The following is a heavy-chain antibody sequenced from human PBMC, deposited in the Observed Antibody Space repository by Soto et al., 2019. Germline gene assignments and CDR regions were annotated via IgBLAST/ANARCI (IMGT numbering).Heavy chain of an antibody. V-gene: IGHV4-61*01. J-gene: IGHJ5*02. D-gene: IGHD3-10*01. CDR1: GGSVSSGSYY. CDR3: ARDLGGYYGSGSYYTNWFDP. CDR2: IYYSGST. Sequence: PSGTLALTCTASGGSVSSGSYYRNRIRQPPGKGLEWIGYIYYSGSTNYNPSLKSRVTISVDTSKNQFSLKLSSVTAADTAVYYCARDLGGYYGSGSYYTNWFDPWGQRTLVTASS.